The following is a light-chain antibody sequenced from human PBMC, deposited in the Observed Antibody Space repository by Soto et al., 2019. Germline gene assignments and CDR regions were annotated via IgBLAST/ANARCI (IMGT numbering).Light chain of an antibody. CDR2: GAS. CDR3: QQRSSWPPIT. Sequence: EIVLTQSPGTLSSSPGDRATLSCRASQSVRSTHLAWYHQKTGQAPRLLIYGASTRASGIPDRFSGSGSGTDFTLTIRSLEPEDFAVYFCQQRSSWPPITFGQGTRLEIK. J-gene: IGKJ5*01. V-gene: IGKV3D-20*02. CDR1: QSVRSTH.